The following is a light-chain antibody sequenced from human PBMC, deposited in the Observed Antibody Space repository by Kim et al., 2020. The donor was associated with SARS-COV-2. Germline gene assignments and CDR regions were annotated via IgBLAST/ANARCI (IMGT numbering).Light chain of an antibody. CDR3: QQRGTWPPALT. Sequence: PLSCTPRPHVDLNLAFSPQPPRPPPSLLLYDAAIRAAGIPDRFSRSGSGTDFTLTLGSLAPEDFAVYYCQQRGTWPPALTFGGGTKVDIK. V-gene: IGKV3-11*01. J-gene: IGKJ4*01. CDR2: DAA. CDR1: PHVDLN.